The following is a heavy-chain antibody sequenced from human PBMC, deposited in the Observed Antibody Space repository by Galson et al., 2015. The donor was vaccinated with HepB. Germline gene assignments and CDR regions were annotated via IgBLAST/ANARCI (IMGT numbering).Heavy chain of an antibody. CDR1: GFSLNTNGVG. J-gene: IGHJ3*01. D-gene: IGHD4-17*01. V-gene: IGHV2-5*02. Sequence: PALVKPTQTLTLTCTFSGFSLNTNGVGVGWIRQPPGKALEWLALVYWDDEKRYRPSLQSRLTITKDVSKNQVALTMTNMDPVDTSTYYCAHTRLRLAAAFDFWGQGTMVTVSS. CDR2: VYWDDEK. CDR3: AHTRLRLAAAFDF.